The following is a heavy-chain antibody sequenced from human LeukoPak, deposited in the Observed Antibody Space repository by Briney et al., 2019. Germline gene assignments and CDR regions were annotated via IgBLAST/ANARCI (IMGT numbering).Heavy chain of an antibody. J-gene: IGHJ5*01. CDR3: ATSWYNWNFDS. V-gene: IGHV3-48*01. Sequence: GGSLRLSCAASGFNFNNFSMNRVRQAPGKGLEWASYISTSSSTIYYADSVKGRFTISRDNAKSSLFLQMNNLRAEDTAVYYCATSWYNWNFDSWGQGTLVTVSS. CDR1: GFNFNNFS. CDR2: ISTSSSTI. D-gene: IGHD1-20*01.